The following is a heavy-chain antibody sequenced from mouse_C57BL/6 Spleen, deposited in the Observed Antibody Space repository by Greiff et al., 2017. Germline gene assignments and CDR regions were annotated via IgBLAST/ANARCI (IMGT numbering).Heavy chain of an antibody. Sequence: EVQLVESGGGLVQPGGSLSLSCAASGFTFTDYYMSWVRQPPGKALEWLGFIRNKANGYTTEYSASVKGRFTISRDNSQSILYLQMNALRAEDSATYYWARYEDWAWFAYWGQGTLVTVSA. D-gene: IGHD4-1*01. J-gene: IGHJ3*01. V-gene: IGHV7-3*01. CDR2: IRNKANGYTT. CDR3: ARYEDWAWFAY. CDR1: GFTFTDYY.